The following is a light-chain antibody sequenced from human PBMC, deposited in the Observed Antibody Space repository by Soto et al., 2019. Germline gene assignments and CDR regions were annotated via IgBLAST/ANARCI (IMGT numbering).Light chain of an antibody. J-gene: IGLJ1*01. CDR3: AAWDDSLNGYV. Sequence: QSVLTQPPSASGTPGQRVTISCSGSSSNIGSNTVNWYQQLPGTAPKLLIYSNNQRPSGVPAGFSGSSSGTSAALAISGLQSEDEADYYCAAWDDSLNGYVFGTGIKLTVL. CDR1: SSNIGSNT. CDR2: SNN. V-gene: IGLV1-44*01.